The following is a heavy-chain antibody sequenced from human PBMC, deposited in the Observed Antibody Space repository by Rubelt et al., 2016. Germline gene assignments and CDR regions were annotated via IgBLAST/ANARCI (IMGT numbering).Heavy chain of an antibody. J-gene: IGHJ3*02. D-gene: IGHD2-21*01. CDR3: EVVVIATNDAFDI. CDR1: GFTFSSYS. Sequence: EVQLVESGGVVVQPGGSLRLSCAASGFTFSSYSMNWVRTAPGKGLEWVSYISSTSSNIYYADSLKGRFTIARDNSKNPLYLQMNSLRAEDTAVYYCEVVVIATNDAFDIWGQGTMVTVSS. V-gene: IGHV3-48*01. CDR2: ISSTSSNI.